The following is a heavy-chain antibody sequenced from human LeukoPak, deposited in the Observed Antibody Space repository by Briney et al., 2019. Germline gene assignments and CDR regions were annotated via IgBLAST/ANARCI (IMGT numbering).Heavy chain of an antibody. Sequence: ASVKVSCKASGYSFTNYYMHWVRQAPGQGLEWMGIINPSVGSTSYTQKFQGRVTMTRDTSTSTVYLELSRLTSEDTAAYYCAGRRGEDGMDVWGKGTTVTVSS. V-gene: IGHV1-46*01. CDR1: GYSFTNYY. CDR3: AGRRGEDGMDV. CDR2: INPSVGST. D-gene: IGHD3-16*01. J-gene: IGHJ6*04.